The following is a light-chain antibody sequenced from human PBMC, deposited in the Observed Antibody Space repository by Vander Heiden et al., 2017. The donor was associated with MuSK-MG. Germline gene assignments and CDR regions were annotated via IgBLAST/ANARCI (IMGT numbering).Light chain of an antibody. Sequence: QSALTQPPSASGSPGQSVTISCTGTSSDVGGYNYVSWYQQHPGKAPILMIYEVSKRPSGVPDRFSGSKSGNTASLTVSGLQAEDEADYYCSSDAGSNNVVFGGGTKLTVL. CDR3: SSDAGSNNVV. CDR1: SSDVGGYNY. CDR2: EVS. J-gene: IGLJ2*01. V-gene: IGLV2-8*01.